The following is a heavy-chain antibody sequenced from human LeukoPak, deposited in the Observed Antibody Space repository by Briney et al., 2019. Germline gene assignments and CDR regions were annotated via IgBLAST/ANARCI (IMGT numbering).Heavy chain of an antibody. D-gene: IGHD1-1*01. V-gene: IGHV7-4-1*02. CDR2: INTDTGNP. J-gene: IGHJ5*02. CDR1: GYTFTNYA. CDR3: ARASQLGFDP. Sequence: ASVKVSCKASGYTFTNYAMNWVRQAPGQGLEWMGWINTDTGNPTYAQGFTRRLVFSLDTSASTAYLQISSLKAEDTAVYYCARASQLGFDPWGQGTLVTVSS.